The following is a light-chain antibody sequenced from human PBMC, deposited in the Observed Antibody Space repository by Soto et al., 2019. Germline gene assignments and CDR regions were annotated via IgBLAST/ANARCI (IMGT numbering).Light chain of an antibody. V-gene: IGKV1-5*01. CDR3: QQYDSLCT. CDR2: DAS. J-gene: IGKJ1*01. Sequence: DIQMTQSPSTLSASVGDRVTISCRASQPINNWLAWYQQKPGEAPRLLIYDASNLESGVPSRFSGRGSETEFTLTINGLGPDEVSTYNCQQYDSLCTFCQGTTVAVK. CDR1: QPINNW.